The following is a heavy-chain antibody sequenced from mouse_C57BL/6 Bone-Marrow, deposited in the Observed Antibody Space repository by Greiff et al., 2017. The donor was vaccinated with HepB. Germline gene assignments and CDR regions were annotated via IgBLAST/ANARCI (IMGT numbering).Heavy chain of an antibody. Sequence: EVKLVESGGGLVQPGGSLSLSCAASGFTFTDYYMSWVRQPPGKALEWLGFIRNKANGYTTEYSATVKGRFTISRDNSQSILYLQMNALRAEDSAAYYCARYPLCGSSHWYFDVWGTGTTVTVSS. CDR3: ARYPLCGSSHWYFDV. J-gene: IGHJ1*03. CDR2: IRNKANGYTT. V-gene: IGHV7-3*01. D-gene: IGHD1-1*01. CDR1: GFTFTDYY.